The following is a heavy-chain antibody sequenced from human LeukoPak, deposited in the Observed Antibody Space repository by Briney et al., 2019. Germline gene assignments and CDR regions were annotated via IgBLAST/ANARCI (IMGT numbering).Heavy chain of an antibody. J-gene: IGHJ6*03. V-gene: IGHV1-8*01. Sequence: ASVKVSCKASGYTFTSYDINWVRQATGQGLEWMGWMNPNSGNTGYAQKFQGRVTMTRNTSISTAYMELSSLRSEDTAVYYCARLFHYYGSGIYYYYYMDVWGKGTTVTISS. CDR2: MNPNSGNT. CDR1: GYTFTSYD. D-gene: IGHD3-10*01. CDR3: ARLFHYYGSGIYYYYYMDV.